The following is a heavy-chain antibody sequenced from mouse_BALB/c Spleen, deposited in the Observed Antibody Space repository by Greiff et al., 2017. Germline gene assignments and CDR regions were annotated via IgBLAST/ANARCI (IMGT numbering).Heavy chain of an antibody. Sequence: SGAELAKPGASVKMSCKASGYTFTSYWMHWVKQRPGQGLEWIGYINPSTGYTEYNQKFKDKATLTADKSSSTAYMQLSSLTSEDSAVYYCANYGNYGYFDVWGAGTTVTVSS. CDR2: INPSTGYT. CDR3: ANYGNYGYFDV. CDR1: GYTFTSYW. J-gene: IGHJ1*01. D-gene: IGHD2-1*01. V-gene: IGHV1-7*01.